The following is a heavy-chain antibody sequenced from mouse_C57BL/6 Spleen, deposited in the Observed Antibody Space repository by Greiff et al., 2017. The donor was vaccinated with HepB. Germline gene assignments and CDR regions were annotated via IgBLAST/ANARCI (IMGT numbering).Heavy chain of an antibody. J-gene: IGHJ1*03. CDR2: IYPGSGST. Sequence: VQLQQSGAELVKPGASVKMSCKASGYTFTSYWITWVKQRPGQGLEWIGDIYPGSGSTNYNEKFKSKATLTVDTSSSTAYMQLSSLTSEDSAVYYCARSDDGYYGYFDVWGTGTTVTVSS. D-gene: IGHD2-3*01. V-gene: IGHV1-55*01. CDR1: GYTFTSYW. CDR3: ARSDDGYYGYFDV.